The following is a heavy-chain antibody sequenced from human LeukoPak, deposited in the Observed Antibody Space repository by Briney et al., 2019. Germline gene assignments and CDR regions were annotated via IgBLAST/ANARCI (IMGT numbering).Heavy chain of an antibody. Sequence: PGGSLRLSCAASGFTFSSYGMHWVRQAPGKGLEWVAFIRYDGSNKYYADSVKGRFTISRDNSKNTLYLQMNSLRAEDTAVYYCARGEMATITWPKDYWGQGTLVTVSS. CDR3: ARGEMATITWPKDY. V-gene: IGHV3-30*02. D-gene: IGHD5-24*01. CDR2: IRYDGSNK. CDR1: GFTFSSYG. J-gene: IGHJ4*02.